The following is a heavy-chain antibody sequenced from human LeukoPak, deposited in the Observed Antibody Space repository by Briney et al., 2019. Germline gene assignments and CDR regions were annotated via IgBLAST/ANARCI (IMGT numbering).Heavy chain of an antibody. Sequence: SETLSLTCTVSGYSISSGYYWGWIRQPPGKGLEWLGSIYHSGTYYNPSLKSRVTISVDTSKNQFSLNLSSVTAADTAVYYCARTGPYYGSGTWRTYYFDYWGQGTLVTVSS. CDR2: IYHSGT. V-gene: IGHV4-38-2*02. CDR1: GYSISSGYY. CDR3: ARTGPYYGSGTWRTYYFDY. J-gene: IGHJ4*02. D-gene: IGHD3-10*01.